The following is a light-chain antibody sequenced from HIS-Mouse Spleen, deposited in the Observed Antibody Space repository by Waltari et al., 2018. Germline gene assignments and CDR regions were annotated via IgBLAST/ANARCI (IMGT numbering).Light chain of an antibody. CDR2: WAS. CDR1: QSVLYSSNNKNY. J-gene: IGKJ2*01. Sequence: DIVMTQSPDSLAVSLGERATINCKSSQSVLYSSNNKNYLAWYQQKPGQPPKLLIYWASTRESGVPGRFSGSGSGTDFTLTISSLQAGDGAVYYCQQYYSTPYTFGQGTKLEIK. CDR3: QQYYSTPYT. V-gene: IGKV4-1*01.